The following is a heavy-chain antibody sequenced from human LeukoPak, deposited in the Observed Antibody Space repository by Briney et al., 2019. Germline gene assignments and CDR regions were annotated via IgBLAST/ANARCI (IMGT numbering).Heavy chain of an antibody. CDR2: INHSGST. CDR3: ARVPSSSWDFYYYMDV. Sequence: SETLSLTCTVSGGSINNYYWSWIRQPPGKGLEWIGEINHSGSTNYNPSLKSRVIISVDMSKNQFSLKLSSGTAADTAVYYCARVPSSSWDFYYYMDVWGKGTTVTVSS. J-gene: IGHJ6*03. CDR1: GGSINNYY. V-gene: IGHV4-34*01. D-gene: IGHD6-13*01.